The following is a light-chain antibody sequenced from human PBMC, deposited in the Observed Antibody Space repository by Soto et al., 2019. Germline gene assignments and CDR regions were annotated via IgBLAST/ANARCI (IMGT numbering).Light chain of an antibody. J-gene: IGKJ1*01. V-gene: IGKV3-20*01. CDR1: QSVSSSY. Sequence: GVAQSPGTLSLSPGERATLSCRASQSVSSSYLAWYQQKPGQAPRLLIYGASSRATGIPDRFSGSGSGTDFTLTISRLEPEDFAVYYCQQYGSSPPTFGQGTKVDIK. CDR3: QQYGSSPPT. CDR2: GAS.